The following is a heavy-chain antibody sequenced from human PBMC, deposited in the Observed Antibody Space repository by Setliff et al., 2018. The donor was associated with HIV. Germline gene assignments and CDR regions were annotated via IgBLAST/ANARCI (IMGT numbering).Heavy chain of an antibody. CDR3: ATTLRYFDWLRN. D-gene: IGHD3-9*01. CDR2: FDPEDGET. Sequence: VASVKVSCKVSGYTLTELSMHWVRQAPGKGLEWMGGFDPEDGETIYAQKFQGRVTMTEDTSTDTAYMELSSLRSEDTAVYYCATTLRYFDWLRNWGQGTLVTVSS. J-gene: IGHJ4*02. V-gene: IGHV1-24*01. CDR1: GYTLTELS.